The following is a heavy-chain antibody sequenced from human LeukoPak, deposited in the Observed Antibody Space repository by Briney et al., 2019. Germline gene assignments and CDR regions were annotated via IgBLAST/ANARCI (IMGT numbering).Heavy chain of an antibody. CDR2: IRHDGSIK. J-gene: IGHJ4*02. D-gene: IGHD3-16*01. CDR3: AKDSLADIDY. Sequence: GGSLRLSCAASGFIFSTYGMYWVRQAPGKGLEWVAFIRHDGSIKNYADSVKGRSTISRDNSKNTLYLQMNSLRAEDMAVYYCAKDSLADIDYWGQGTLVTVSS. V-gene: IGHV3-30*02. CDR1: GFIFSTYG.